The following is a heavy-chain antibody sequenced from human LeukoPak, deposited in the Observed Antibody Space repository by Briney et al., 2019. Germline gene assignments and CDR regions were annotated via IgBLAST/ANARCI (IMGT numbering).Heavy chain of an antibody. J-gene: IGHJ4*02. D-gene: IGHD3-22*01. CDR3: ARGDSSGYYSRYYFDY. Sequence: PGGSLRLSCTASEFTFNTFTMNWVRQAPGKGLEWFSSISSSSGYIYYTDSVKGRFTISRDNAKNSVYLQMNSLRAEDTAVYYCARGDSSGYYSRYYFDYWGQGTLVTVSS. V-gene: IGHV3-21*01. CDR1: EFTFNTFT. CDR2: ISSSSGYI.